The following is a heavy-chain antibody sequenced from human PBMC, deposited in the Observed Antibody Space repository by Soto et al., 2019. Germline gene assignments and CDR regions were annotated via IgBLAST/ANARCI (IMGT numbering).Heavy chain of an antibody. V-gene: IGHV4-30-2*01. Sequence: SETLSLTCAVSGGSISCGGYSWRWIRQPPGKGLEWIGYISHSGSTYYNPSLKSRVTISVDRSKNQFSLKLSAVTAADTAVYYGGRNPMTWGQGTLVTVSS. D-gene: IGHD3-22*01. CDR3: GRNPMT. CDR2: ISHSGST. CDR1: GGSISCGGYS. J-gene: IGHJ5*02.